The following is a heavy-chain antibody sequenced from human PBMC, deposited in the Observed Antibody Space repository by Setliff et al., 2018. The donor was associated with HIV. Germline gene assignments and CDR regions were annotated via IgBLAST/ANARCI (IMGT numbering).Heavy chain of an antibody. CDR2: ISYSGST. J-gene: IGHJ4*02. CDR3: ASGPGYGWGSYRLDY. V-gene: IGHV4-39*07. Sequence: SETLSLTCTVSGDSISSRSYYWGWIRQPPGKGLEWIGSISYSGSTYYNPSLKSRVTISLDTSKNQFSLNLSSVTAADTAVYYCASGPGYGWGSYRLDYWGQGTLVTVSS. D-gene: IGHD3-10*01. CDR1: GDSISSRSYY.